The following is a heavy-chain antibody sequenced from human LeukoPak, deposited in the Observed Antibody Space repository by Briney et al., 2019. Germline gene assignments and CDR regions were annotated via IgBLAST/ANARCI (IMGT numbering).Heavy chain of an antibody. J-gene: IGHJ6*02. Sequence: PGGSLRLSCAASGFTFSSYGMHWVCQAPGKGLEWVAVIWSDGSTKYYADSVKGRFTISRDNSKNTLYLQMNSLRAEDTAVYYCARGQPPSYYDMDVWGQGTRVTVSS. D-gene: IGHD6-13*01. CDR1: GFTFSSYG. CDR3: ARGQPPSYYDMDV. CDR2: IWSDGSTK. V-gene: IGHV3-33*01.